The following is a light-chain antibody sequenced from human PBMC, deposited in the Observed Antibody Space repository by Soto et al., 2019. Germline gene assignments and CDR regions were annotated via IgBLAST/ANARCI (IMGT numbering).Light chain of an antibody. CDR1: SSDVGGYNY. CDR3: CSYTDSRTHI. Sequence: LTQPASVSGSPGQSITISCTGTSSDVGGYNYVSWYQQHPGKAPKLIIFEVSYRPSGISNRFPASKSGDTASLTISGLQADDEADYYCCSYTDSRTHIFGSGTKGTVL. CDR2: EVS. J-gene: IGLJ1*01. V-gene: IGLV2-14*01.